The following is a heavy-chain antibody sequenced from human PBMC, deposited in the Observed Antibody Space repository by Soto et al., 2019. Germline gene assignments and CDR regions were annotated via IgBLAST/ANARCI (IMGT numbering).Heavy chain of an antibody. CDR1: GGTFSSYA. CDR2: IIPIFGTA. D-gene: IGHD6-13*01. J-gene: IGHJ4*02. CDR3: ARPSGIAAAGTGDYFDY. Sequence: QVQLVQSGAEVKKPGSSVKVSCKASGGTFSSYAISWVRQAPGQGLAWMGGIIPIFGTANYAQKFQGRVTITADESTSTAYMELSSLRSEDTAVYYCARPSGIAAAGTGDYFDYWGQGTLVTVSS. V-gene: IGHV1-69*01.